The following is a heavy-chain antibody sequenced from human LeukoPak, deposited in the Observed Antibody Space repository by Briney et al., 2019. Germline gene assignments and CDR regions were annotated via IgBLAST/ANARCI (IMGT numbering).Heavy chain of an antibody. Sequence: PGGSLRLSCAASGFTFSSYAMHWVRQAPGKGLEWVAVISYDGSNKYYADSVKGRFTISRDNSKNTLYLQMNSLRAEDTAVYYCAKWPRSGCSGGSCYDPDYWGQGTLVTVSS. CDR3: AKWPRSGCSGGSCYDPDY. J-gene: IGHJ4*02. CDR2: ISYDGSNK. D-gene: IGHD2-15*01. CDR1: GFTFSSYA. V-gene: IGHV3-30*04.